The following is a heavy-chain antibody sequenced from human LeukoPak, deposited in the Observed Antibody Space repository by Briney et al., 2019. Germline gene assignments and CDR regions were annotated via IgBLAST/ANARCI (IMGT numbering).Heavy chain of an antibody. Sequence: ASVKVSCKASGRTFSSYAISGVRQAPGQGLEWMGGILPIFGTANSAQKFQGRVTITADKSTSTAYMELSSLRSEDTAVYYCARVRGYSCGWYAVWFDPWGQGTLVTVSS. D-gene: IGHD6-19*01. CDR1: GRTFSSYA. CDR2: ILPIFGTA. CDR3: ARVRGYSCGWYAVWFDP. V-gene: IGHV1-69*06. J-gene: IGHJ5*02.